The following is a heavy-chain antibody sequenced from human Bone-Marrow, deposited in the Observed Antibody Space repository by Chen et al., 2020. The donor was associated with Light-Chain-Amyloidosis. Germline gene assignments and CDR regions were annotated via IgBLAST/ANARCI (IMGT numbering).Heavy chain of an antibody. CDR1: GYTFPNYW. CDR3: ARRRDGYNFDY. CDR2: IYPADSDA. V-gene: IGHV5-51*01. Sequence: EVQLEQSGPEVKKPGESLTISCKGSGYTFPNYWIGLVRQMPGKGLEWMGVIYPADSDARDSPSVEGQVTISADKSITTAYLQWRSLKASDTAMYYCARRRDGYNFDYWGQGTLVTVSS. D-gene: IGHD5-12*01. J-gene: IGHJ4*02.